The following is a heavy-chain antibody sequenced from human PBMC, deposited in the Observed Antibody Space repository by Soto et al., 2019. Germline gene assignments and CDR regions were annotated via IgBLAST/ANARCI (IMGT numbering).Heavy chain of an antibody. D-gene: IGHD3-16*01. J-gene: IGHJ4*02. CDR1: GFTFSHHW. CDR2: INGDESTT. CDR3: AKDRRAGGNSAFYFDF. Sequence: GGSLRLSCAASGFTFSHHWMHWVRQSPGKGLVWVSRINGDESTTDYADSVQGRFTVSRDNSHNTLYLQVHSLTAEDTAVYYCAKDRRAGGNSAFYFDFWGQGAQVTVSS. V-gene: IGHV3-74*01.